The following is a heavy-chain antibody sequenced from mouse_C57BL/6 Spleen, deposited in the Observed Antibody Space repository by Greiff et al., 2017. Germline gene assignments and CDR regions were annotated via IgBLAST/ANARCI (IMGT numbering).Heavy chain of an antibody. J-gene: IGHJ4*01. Sequence: VQLQQPGAELVKPGASVKLSCKASGYTFTSYWMQWVKQRPGQGLELIGEIDPSDSYTNYNQKFKGKATLTVDTSSSTAYMQLSSLTSEDSAVYYCARDYYSNDHAMHYRGQGTSVTASS. CDR1: GYTFTSYW. D-gene: IGHD2-5*01. CDR2: IDPSDSYT. V-gene: IGHV1-50*01. CDR3: ARDYYSNDHAMHY.